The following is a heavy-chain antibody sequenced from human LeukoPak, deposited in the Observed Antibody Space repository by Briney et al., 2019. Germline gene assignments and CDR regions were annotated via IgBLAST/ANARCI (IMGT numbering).Heavy chain of an antibody. Sequence: SETLSLTCTVSGGSISSYYWSWIRQPPGKGLEWLGYIYYSGSTNYNPSLKSRVTISVDTSKNQFSLKLSSVTAADTAVYYCARVAPNYGGTGKYYFDYWGQGTLVTVSS. CDR2: IYYSGST. J-gene: IGHJ4*02. CDR3: ARVAPNYGGTGKYYFDY. V-gene: IGHV4-59*13. CDR1: GGSISSYY. D-gene: IGHD4-23*01.